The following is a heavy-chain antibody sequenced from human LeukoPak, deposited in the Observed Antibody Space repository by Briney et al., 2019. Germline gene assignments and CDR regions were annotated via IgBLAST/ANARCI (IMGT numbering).Heavy chain of an antibody. J-gene: IGHJ4*02. V-gene: IGHV4-4*02. CDR2: IYHSGST. CDR3: ARGWGYCSGGSCYFDY. Sequence: SETLSLTCAVSGGSISSSNWWGWVRQPPGKGLEWIGEIYHSGSTNYNPSLKSRVTISVDKSKNQFSLKLSSVTAADTAVYYCARGWGYCSGGSCYFDYWGQGTLVTVSS. CDR1: GGSISSSNW. D-gene: IGHD2-15*01.